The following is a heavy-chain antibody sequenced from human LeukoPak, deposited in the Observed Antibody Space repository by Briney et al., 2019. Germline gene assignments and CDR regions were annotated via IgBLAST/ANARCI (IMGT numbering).Heavy chain of an antibody. CDR2: IYPGDSDT. V-gene: IGHV5-51*01. D-gene: IGHD4-11*01. CDR1: GYSFTSYW. J-gene: IGHJ5*02. CDR3: ARYSIYGRAPGYNWFDP. Sequence: GESLKISCKGSGYSFTSYWIGWVRQMPGKGLEWMGIIYPGDSDTRYSPSFQGQVTISADKSISTAYLQWSSLKASDTAMYYCARYSIYGRAPGYNWFDPWGQGTLVTVSS.